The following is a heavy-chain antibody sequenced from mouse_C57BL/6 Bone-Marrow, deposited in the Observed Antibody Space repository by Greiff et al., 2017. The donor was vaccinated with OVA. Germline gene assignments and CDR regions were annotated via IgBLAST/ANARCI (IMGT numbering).Heavy chain of an antibody. CDR3: ARYGNY. Sequence: EVKLQESGGDLVKPGGSLKLSCAASGFTFSSYGMSWVRQTPDKRLEWVATISSGGSYPYYPDSVKGRFTISRDNAKNTLYLQMSSLKSEDTAMYYCARYGNYGGQGTLVTVSA. J-gene: IGHJ3*01. CDR2: ISSGGSYP. CDR1: GFTFSSYG. V-gene: IGHV5-6*01. D-gene: IGHD1-1*01.